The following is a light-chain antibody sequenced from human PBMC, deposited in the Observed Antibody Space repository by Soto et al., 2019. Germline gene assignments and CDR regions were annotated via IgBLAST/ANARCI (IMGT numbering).Light chain of an antibody. J-gene: IGLJ1*01. CDR2: LNSGGSH. Sequence: QPVLTKSPSASASLGASVKLTCTLSSGHSSYAIAWHQQQPEKGPRFLMKLNSGGSHNKGDGIPDRFSGSSSGAERYLTISSLQSEDEADYYCQTWGTGIRVFGTGTKLTVL. CDR3: QTWGTGIRV. CDR1: SGHSSYA. V-gene: IGLV4-69*01.